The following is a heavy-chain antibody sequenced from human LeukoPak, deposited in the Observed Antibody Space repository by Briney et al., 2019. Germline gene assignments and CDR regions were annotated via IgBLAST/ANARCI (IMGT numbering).Heavy chain of an antibody. D-gene: IGHD3-22*01. J-gene: IGHJ4*02. CDR1: GFTFSSYE. Sequence: PGGSLRLSCAASGFTFSSYEMNWVRQATGKGLEWVSVIYSGGSTYYADSVKGRFTISRDNSKNTLYLQMNSLRAEDTAVYYCAVRVRQDYYDSSGYLYDYWGQGTLVTVSS. CDR2: IYSGGST. V-gene: IGHV3-53*01. CDR3: AVRVRQDYYDSSGYLYDY.